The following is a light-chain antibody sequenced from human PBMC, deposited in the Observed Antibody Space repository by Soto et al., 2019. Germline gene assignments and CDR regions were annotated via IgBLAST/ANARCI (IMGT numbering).Light chain of an antibody. CDR2: AAS. CDR1: QNIFSY. Sequence: DIQMTQSPSSLSASVGDRVTITCRASQNIFSYLCWYQHKPGKAPQLLIYAASSLQRGVPSRFSGSGSGTDFALTISSLQPEDFATFYCQQSYSVPHTFGQGTKVEI. V-gene: IGKV1-39*01. CDR3: QQSYSVPHT. J-gene: IGKJ2*01.